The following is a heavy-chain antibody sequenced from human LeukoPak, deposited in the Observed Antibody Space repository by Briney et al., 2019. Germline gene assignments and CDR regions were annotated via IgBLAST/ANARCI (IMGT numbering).Heavy chain of an antibody. D-gene: IGHD3-22*01. CDR3: ARDQYYYDSSGYRAEYFQH. CDR1: GFTFSSYS. CDR2: ISGSSTTI. Sequence: GGSLRLSCAASGFTFSSYSINWVRQAPGKGLEWVSYISGSSTTIYYADSVKGRFTISRDNAKTSLYLQMNSLRAEDTAVYYCARDQYYYDSSGYRAEYFQHWGQGTLVTVSS. J-gene: IGHJ1*01. V-gene: IGHV3-48*01.